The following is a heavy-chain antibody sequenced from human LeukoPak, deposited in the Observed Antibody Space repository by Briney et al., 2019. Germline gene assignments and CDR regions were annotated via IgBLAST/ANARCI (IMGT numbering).Heavy chain of an antibody. J-gene: IGHJ4*02. CDR1: GGSFSGCY. D-gene: IGHD3-10*01. V-gene: IGHV4-34*01. CDR3: ARGRLAYYYGSGSYSNY. CDR2: INHSGST. Sequence: SETLSLTCAVYGGSFSGCYWSWIRQPPGKGLEWIGEINHSGSTNYNPSLKSRVTISVDTSKNQFSLKLSSVTAADTAVYYCARGRLAYYYGSGSYSNYWGQGTLVTVSS.